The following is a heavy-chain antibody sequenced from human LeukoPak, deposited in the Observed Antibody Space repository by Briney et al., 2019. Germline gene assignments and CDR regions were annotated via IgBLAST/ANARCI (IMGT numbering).Heavy chain of an antibody. V-gene: IGHV3-66*01. CDR3: ARDFAAAGTEAYYYMDV. CDR2: IYSGGTT. D-gene: IGHD6-13*01. Sequence: PGGSLRLSCAVSGFIVTGNYMTWVRLAPGKGLEWVSTIYSGGTTFYTDSVKGRFTISRDNSKNTLYLQMNSLRAEDTAVYYCARDFAAAGTEAYYYMDVWGKGTTVTISS. CDR1: GFIVTGNY. J-gene: IGHJ6*03.